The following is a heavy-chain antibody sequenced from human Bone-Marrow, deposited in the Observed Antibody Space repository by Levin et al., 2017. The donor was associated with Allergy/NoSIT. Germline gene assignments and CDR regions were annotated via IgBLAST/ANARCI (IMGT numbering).Heavy chain of an antibody. J-gene: IGHJ4*02. Sequence: GGSLRLSCVGSGFTFNNFWMSWVRQTPGKGLEWVANIKQDGSEKYYVDSVEGRFTISRDNAKNSLYLQVNSLRAEDTALYFCARVFSAGEDITSYRAWDYWGRGTLVTVSS. D-gene: IGHD3-10*01. CDR3: ARVFSAGEDITSYRAWDY. CDR2: IKQDGSEK. CDR1: GFTFNNFW. V-gene: IGHV3-7*02.